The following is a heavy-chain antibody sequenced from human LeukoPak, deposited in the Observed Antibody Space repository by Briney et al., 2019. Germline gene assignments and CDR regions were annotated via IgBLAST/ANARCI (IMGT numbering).Heavy chain of an antibody. CDR3: AKEGVRVGSGSYIDNWFDP. Sequence: GGSLRLSCAASGFTFSSYAMSWVRQAPGEGLEWVSAISGSGGSTYYADSVKGRFTISRDNSKNTLYLQMNSLRAEDTAVYYCAKEGVRVGSGSYIDNWFDPWGQGTLVTVSS. J-gene: IGHJ5*02. CDR1: GFTFSSYA. V-gene: IGHV3-23*01. CDR2: ISGSGGST. D-gene: IGHD3-10*01.